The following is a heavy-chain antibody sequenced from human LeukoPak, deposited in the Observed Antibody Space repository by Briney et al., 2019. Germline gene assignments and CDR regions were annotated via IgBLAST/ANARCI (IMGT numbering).Heavy chain of an antibody. CDR3: ATTYDYVWGSYRQRGAFDI. J-gene: IGHJ3*02. CDR2: FDPEDGET. CDR1: GYTLTELS. D-gene: IGHD3-16*02. Sequence: GASVKVSCKVSGYTLTELSMHWVRPAPGKGLEWMGGFDPEDGETIYAQKFQGRVTMTEDTSTDTAYMELSSLRSEDTAVYYCATTYDYVWGSYRQRGAFDIWGQGTMVTVSS. V-gene: IGHV1-24*01.